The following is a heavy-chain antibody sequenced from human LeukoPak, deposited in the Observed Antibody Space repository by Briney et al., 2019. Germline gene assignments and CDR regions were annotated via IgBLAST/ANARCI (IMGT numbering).Heavy chain of an antibody. V-gene: IGHV3-7*03. CDR1: GFTFAAYW. CDR2: INQDGTEK. Sequence: GGSLRLSCGASGFTFAAYWVGWVRQPPGKGLEWVANINQDGTEKYYVDSVKGRFTISRDNAKNSLYLQMNSLRAEDTALYYCARSPFYGSGIPGWFDPWGQGTLVTVSS. D-gene: IGHD3-10*01. CDR3: ARSPFYGSGIPGWFDP. J-gene: IGHJ5*02.